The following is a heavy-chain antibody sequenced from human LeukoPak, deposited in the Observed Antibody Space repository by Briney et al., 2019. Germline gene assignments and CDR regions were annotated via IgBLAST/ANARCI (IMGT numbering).Heavy chain of an antibody. J-gene: IGHJ5*02. CDR1: GGTFSSYA. V-gene: IGHV1-69*04. Sequence: SVKVSCKASGGTFSSYAISWVRQAPGQGLEWMGRIIPILGIANYAQKFQGRVTITADKSTSTAYMELSSLRSEDTAAYYCARTPRLVVTAISWFDPWGQGTLVTVSS. D-gene: IGHD2-21*02. CDR2: IIPILGIA. CDR3: ARTPRLVVTAISWFDP.